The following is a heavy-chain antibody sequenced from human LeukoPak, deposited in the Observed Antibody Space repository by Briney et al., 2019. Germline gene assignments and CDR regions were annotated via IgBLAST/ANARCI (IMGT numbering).Heavy chain of an antibody. CDR1: GFTFSSYA. D-gene: IGHD5-18*01. V-gene: IGHV3-23*01. CDR2: ISGSGGST. CDR3: AKGSRGYSYGYVDY. J-gene: IGHJ4*02. Sequence: GGALRLSCAASGFTFSSYAMSWVRQAPGKGLEWVSAISGSGGSTYYADSVKGRFTISRDNSKNTLYLQMNSLRAEDTAVYYCAKGSRGYSYGYVDYWGQGTLVTVSS.